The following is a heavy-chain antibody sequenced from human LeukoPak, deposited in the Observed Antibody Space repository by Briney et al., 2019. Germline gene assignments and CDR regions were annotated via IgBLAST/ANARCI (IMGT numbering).Heavy chain of an antibody. J-gene: IGHJ6*03. V-gene: IGHV3-66*02. CDR1: GFTVSTNY. CDR3: ARPLWYSPTGIYMDV. D-gene: IGHD1-26*01. CDR2: IYRDGFT. Sequence: GGSLRLSCTASGFTVSTNYMSWVRQAPGERQEWVSVIYRDGFTCYAESVKGRFTVSRDTSKNTVFLQMNSLRVEDTAVFYCARPLWYSPTGIYMDVWGKGTTVTVS.